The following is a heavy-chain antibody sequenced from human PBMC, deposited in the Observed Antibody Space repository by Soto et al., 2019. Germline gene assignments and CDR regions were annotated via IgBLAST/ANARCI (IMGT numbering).Heavy chain of an antibody. CDR3: ARGEVVAAPSYCDY. Sequence: AAVPVSSKASRCTFRSYYIHGLLQPPGQGLEWLGLITTSGCQAYYAQKLQGRVALTRDTSTSIVYMDLNSLTSEDTAVYYCARGEVVAAPSYCDYWGRGTLVTVSS. CDR2: ITTSGCQA. D-gene: IGHD2-15*01. CDR1: RCTFRSYY. J-gene: IGHJ4*02. V-gene: IGHV1-46*01.